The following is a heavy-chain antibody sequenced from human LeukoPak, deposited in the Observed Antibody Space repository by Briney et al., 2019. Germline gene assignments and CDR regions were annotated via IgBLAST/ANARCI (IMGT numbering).Heavy chain of an antibody. CDR1: GGSSCDYY. CDR3: ARGDRSFSTFDL. D-gene: IGHD3-10*01. J-gene: IGHJ5*02. CDR2: INDSGST. V-gene: IGHV4-34*01. Sequence: SESPSLTRALYGGSSCDYYWSWIPDSPRGGLWWIGKINDSGSTRSNPSLKSRVSISTDTSRNQFSLNMSAVTAADTAVYYCARGDRSFSTFDLWGQGSLITVSS.